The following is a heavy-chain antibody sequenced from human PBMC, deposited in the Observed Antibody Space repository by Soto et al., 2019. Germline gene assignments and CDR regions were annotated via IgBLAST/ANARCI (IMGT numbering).Heavy chain of an antibody. CDR2: IKQDGGAK. CDR1: GFTFSSYW. D-gene: IGHD4-17*01. Sequence: EVHLVESGGGLVQPGGSLRLSCAASGFTFSSYWMTWVRQAPGKGLEWVANIKQDGGAKYYVDSVKGRFTIPRDNAKNSLYLQMNSLRAEDTAVYYCAKAIYGGNSDFGYWGQGTLVTVSS. V-gene: IGHV3-7*05. J-gene: IGHJ4*02. CDR3: AKAIYGGNSDFGY.